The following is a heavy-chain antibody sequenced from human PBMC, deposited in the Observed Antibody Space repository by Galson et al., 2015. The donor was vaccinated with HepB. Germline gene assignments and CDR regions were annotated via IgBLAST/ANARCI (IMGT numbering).Heavy chain of an antibody. CDR1: GFTFGDYA. D-gene: IGHD1-1*01. J-gene: IGHJ5*02. V-gene: IGHV3-49*03. CDR3: TRDLGIFRVQLERRGWFDP. CDR2: IRSKAYGGTT. Sequence: SLRLSCAASGFTFGDYAMSWFRQAPGKGLEWVGFIRSKAYGGTTEYAASVKGRFTISRDDSKSIAYLQMNSLKTEDTAVYYCTRDLGIFRVQLERRGWFDPWGQGTLVTVSS.